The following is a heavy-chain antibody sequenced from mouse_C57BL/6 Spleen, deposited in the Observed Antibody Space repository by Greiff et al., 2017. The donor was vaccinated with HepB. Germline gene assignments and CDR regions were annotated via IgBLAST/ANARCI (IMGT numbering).Heavy chain of an antibody. D-gene: IGHD2-4*01. CDR3: ARDNYDYDLRFAY. V-gene: IGHV5-4*01. CDR2: ISDGGSYT. Sequence: DVKLQESGGGLVKPGGSLKLSCAASGFTFSSYAMSWVRQTPEKRLEWVATISDGGSYTYYPDNVKGRFTISRDNAKNNLYLQMSHLKSEDTAMYYCARDNYDYDLRFAYWGQGTLVTVSA. CDR1: GFTFSSYA. J-gene: IGHJ3*01.